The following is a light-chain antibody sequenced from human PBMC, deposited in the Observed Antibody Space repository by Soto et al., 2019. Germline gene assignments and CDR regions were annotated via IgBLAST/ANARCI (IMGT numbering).Light chain of an antibody. CDR1: QSISSR. Sequence: DIQMTQSPSTLSASVGDRVTITCRASQSISSRLAWYQQKPGKAPKLLIYKASSLESGVPSRFSGSGSGTEFTLTISSLQPDDFATYYCQQYTNYSPKWTFGQGTKVDIK. CDR3: QQYTNYSPKWT. J-gene: IGKJ1*01. CDR2: KAS. V-gene: IGKV1-5*03.